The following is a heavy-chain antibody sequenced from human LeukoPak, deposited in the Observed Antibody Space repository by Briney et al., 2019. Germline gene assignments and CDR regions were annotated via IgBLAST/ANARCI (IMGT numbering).Heavy chain of an antibody. D-gene: IGHD5-12*01. CDR3: ARVSGYDWESFYDY. V-gene: IGHV4-59*01. CDR1: GGSISSYY. J-gene: IGHJ4*02. Sequence: SETLSLTCTVSGGSISSYYWSWIRLPPGKGLEWIGYIYYSGSTNYNPSLKSRVTISVDTSKNQFSLKLSSVTAADTAMYYCARVSGYDWESFYDYWGQGSLVTVSS. CDR2: IYYSGST.